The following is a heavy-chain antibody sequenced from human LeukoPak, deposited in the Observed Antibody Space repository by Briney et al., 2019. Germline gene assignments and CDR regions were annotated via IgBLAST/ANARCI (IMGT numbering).Heavy chain of an antibody. J-gene: IGHJ5*02. D-gene: IGHD3-22*01. V-gene: IGHV4-59*08. CDR1: GGSISSYY. CDR2: IYYSGST. Sequence: SETLSLTCTVSGGSISSYYWSWIRQPPGKGLEWIGHIYYSGSTNYNPSLKSRVTISVDTSKNQFPLKLSSVTAADTAVYYCARHYYYDPFDPWGQGTLVTVSS. CDR3: ARHYYYDPFDP.